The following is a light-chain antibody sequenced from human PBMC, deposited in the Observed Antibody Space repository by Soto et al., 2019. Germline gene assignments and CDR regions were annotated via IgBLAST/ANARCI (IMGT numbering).Light chain of an antibody. CDR1: QRVSSSN. J-gene: IGKJ1*01. V-gene: IGKV3-20*01. Sequence: IVLMRSPGAVSLSPGESATLSSRASQRVSSSNLAWYQQKPGQAPRLLIYGASSRATGTPDRFSGSGSGTDFNLTISRLEPEDFAVYYCHHYGNSPKTFGQGTKVDI. CDR3: HHYGNSPKT. CDR2: GAS.